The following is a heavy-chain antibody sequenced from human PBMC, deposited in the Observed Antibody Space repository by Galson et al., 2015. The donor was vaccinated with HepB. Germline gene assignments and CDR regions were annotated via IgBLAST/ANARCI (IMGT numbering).Heavy chain of an antibody. CDR2: TSYDESNK. J-gene: IGHJ4*02. CDR1: GFSFSTYG. Sequence: SLRLSCAASGFSFSTYGMHWVRQAPGKGPEWVAVTSYDESNKDYADSVKGRFTISRDNSKNTLYLQMNSLRPEDTAIYYCAKDRLYGDYAGVLDCWGQGTLVTVSS. D-gene: IGHD4-17*01. CDR3: AKDRLYGDYAGVLDC. V-gene: IGHV3-30*18.